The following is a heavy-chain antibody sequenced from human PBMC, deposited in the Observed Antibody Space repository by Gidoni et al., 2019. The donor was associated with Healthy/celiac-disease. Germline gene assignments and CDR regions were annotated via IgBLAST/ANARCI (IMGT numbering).Heavy chain of an antibody. CDR1: GFTFSSYA. V-gene: IGHV3-30-3*01. CDR3: ARVSRHSSGP. J-gene: IGHJ5*02. CDR2: ISYDGSNK. D-gene: IGHD6-19*01. Sequence: QVQLVEDGGGVAQPGRSGRLAWAAAGFTFSSYAMHWVRQAPGKGREWVAVISYDGSNKYYADSVKGRFTISRDNSKHTLYLQMNSLRAEDTAVYYCARVSRHSSGPWGQGTLVTVSS.